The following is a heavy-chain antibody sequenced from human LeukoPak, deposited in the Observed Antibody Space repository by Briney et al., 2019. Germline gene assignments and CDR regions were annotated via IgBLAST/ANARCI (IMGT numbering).Heavy chain of an antibody. J-gene: IGHJ6*03. V-gene: IGHV3-21*01. CDR3: ARSLYGGSYYLNYYYYMDV. CDR1: GFTFSSYS. CDR2: ISSSSSYI. Sequence: TGGSLRLSCAASGFTFSSYSMNWVRQAPGKGLEWVSSISSSSSYIYYADSVKGRFTISRDNAKNSLYLQMNSLRAEDTAVYYCARSLYGGSYYLNYYYYMDVWGKGTTVTISS. D-gene: IGHD1-26*01.